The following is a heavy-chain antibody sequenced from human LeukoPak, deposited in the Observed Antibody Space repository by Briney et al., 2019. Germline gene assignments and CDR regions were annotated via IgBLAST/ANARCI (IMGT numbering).Heavy chain of an antibody. CDR2: IYSGGST. V-gene: IGHV3-53*01. J-gene: IGHJ2*01. Sequence: GGSLRLSCAASGFTVSSNYMSWVRQAPGKGLEWVSVIYSGGSTYYADSVKGRFTISRDNSKNTLYLQMNSLRAEDTAVYYCAKGGFSGYDLYWYFDLWGRGTLVTVSS. D-gene: IGHD5-12*01. CDR3: AKGGFSGYDLYWYFDL. CDR1: GFTVSSNY.